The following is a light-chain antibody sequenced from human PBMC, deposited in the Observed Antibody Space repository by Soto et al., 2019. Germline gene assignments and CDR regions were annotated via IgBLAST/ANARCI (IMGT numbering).Light chain of an antibody. CDR3: SSYTSSRTTVV. CDR1: SSDVGGYNY. CDR2: DVS. Sequence: QSALTQPASVSGSPGQSITISCTGTSSDVGGYNYVSWYQQHPGTAPKLMIYDVSNRPSGVSNRFSGSKSGNTASLTISGLQAEDEADYYCSSYTSSRTTVVFGGGTQLTVL. V-gene: IGLV2-14*01. J-gene: IGLJ2*01.